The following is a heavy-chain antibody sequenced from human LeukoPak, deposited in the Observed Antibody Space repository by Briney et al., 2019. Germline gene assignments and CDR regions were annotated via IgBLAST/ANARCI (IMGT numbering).Heavy chain of an antibody. D-gene: IGHD2-15*01. CDR1: GGSFSGYY. J-gene: IGHJ4*02. CDR2: ISSSGSTI. Sequence: PSETLSLTCAVYGGSFSGYYWSWIRQPPGKGLEWVSYISSSGSTIYYADSAKGRFTISRDNAKNSLYLQMNSLRAEDTAVYYCARDLHRYCSGGSCPDHWGQGTLVTVSS. CDR3: ARDLHRYCSGGSCPDH. V-gene: IGHV3-11*01.